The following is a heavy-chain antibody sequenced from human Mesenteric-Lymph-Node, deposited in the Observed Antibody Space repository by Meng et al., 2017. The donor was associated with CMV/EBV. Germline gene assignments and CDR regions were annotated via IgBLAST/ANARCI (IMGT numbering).Heavy chain of an antibody. J-gene: IGHJ6*02. D-gene: IGHD2-2*01. Sequence: GESLKISCAASRFIFNKYVLHWVRQAPGKGLEWVSSISSSSSYIYYADSVKGRFTISRDNAKNSLYLQMNSLRAEDTAVYYCARNYCSSTSCQYYYYGMDVWGQGTTVTVSS. CDR2: ISSSSSYI. CDR3: ARNYCSSTSCQYYYYGMDV. V-gene: IGHV3-21*01. CDR1: RFIFNKYV.